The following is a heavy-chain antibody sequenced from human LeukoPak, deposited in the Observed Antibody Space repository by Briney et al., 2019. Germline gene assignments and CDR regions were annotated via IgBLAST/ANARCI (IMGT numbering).Heavy chain of an antibody. D-gene: IGHD3-10*01. CDR3: GRDPSSGSYSN. CDR1: GSTFSSYS. Sequence: GGSLRLSCEASGSTFSSYSMYWVRQAPGKGLEWVSSISSRSDYIFYADSVRGRFTTSRDNAKNALYLQMNSLRAEDTAVYYCGRDPSSGSYSNWGQGTLVTVSS. CDR2: ISSRSDYI. J-gene: IGHJ4*02. V-gene: IGHV3-21*01.